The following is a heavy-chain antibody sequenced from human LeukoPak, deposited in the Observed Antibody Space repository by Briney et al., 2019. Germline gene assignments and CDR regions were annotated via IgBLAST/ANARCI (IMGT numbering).Heavy chain of an antibody. J-gene: IGHJ5*02. V-gene: IGHV3-23*01. CDR2: ISRSGGTT. CDR3: AKGASFYDYNWFGP. Sequence: GGSLRLSCADSGFTFSSSAMGWVRQAPGKGLEWVSTISRSGGTTFYADSVKGRFTISRDNSKNMLYLQMNSLRAEDTAIYYCAKGASFYDYNWFGPWGQGTLVTVSS. CDR1: GFTFSSSA. D-gene: IGHD5/OR15-5a*01.